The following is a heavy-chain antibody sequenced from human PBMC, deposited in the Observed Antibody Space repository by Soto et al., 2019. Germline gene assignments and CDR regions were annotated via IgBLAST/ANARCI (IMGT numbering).Heavy chain of an antibody. J-gene: IGHJ4*02. D-gene: IGHD5-12*01. Sequence: PSETLSLTCNVPGGSISSHYWSWIRQPPGKGREWNGNNYYRGNTKYNPSLKRRETVSVETSKNQFSLKLSSVTAADTAVYYFARHSADSGYDPVFDYWGQGTLVTVS. CDR1: GGSISSHY. CDR3: ARHSADSGYDPVFDY. CDR2: NYYRGNT. V-gene: IGHV4-59*08.